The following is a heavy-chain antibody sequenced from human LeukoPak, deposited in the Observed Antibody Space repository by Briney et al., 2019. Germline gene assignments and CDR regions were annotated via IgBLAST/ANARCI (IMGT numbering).Heavy chain of an antibody. Sequence: PGGSLRLSCAASAFTFSSYWMSWVRQAPGKGLEWVANINQDGRQKNYVDSVRGRFTISRDNAKNSLYLQMNGLRAEDTAVYYCARDPDLRRGFDGEGYWGHGTLVTVSS. V-gene: IGHV3-7*05. CDR3: ARDPDLRRGFDGEGY. J-gene: IGHJ4*01. CDR1: AFTFSSYW. D-gene: IGHD3-10*01. CDR2: INQDGRQK.